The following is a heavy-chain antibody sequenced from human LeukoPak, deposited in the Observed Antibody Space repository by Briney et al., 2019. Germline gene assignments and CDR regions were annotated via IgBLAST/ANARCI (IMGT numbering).Heavy chain of an antibody. CDR2: IKQDGSEK. CDR1: GFTFSSYW. Sequence: GGSLRLSCAASGFTFSSYWMSWVRQAPGKGLEWVANIKQDGSEKYSVDSVKGRFTISRDNAKNSLYLQMSSLRAEDTAVYYCARENSHQLPYTLDYWGQGTLVTVSS. V-gene: IGHV3-7*01. D-gene: IGHD2-2*01. J-gene: IGHJ4*02. CDR3: ARENSHQLPYTLDY.